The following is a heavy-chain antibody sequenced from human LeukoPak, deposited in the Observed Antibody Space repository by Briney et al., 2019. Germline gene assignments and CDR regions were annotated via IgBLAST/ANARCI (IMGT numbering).Heavy chain of an antibody. J-gene: IGHJ4*02. D-gene: IGHD1-26*01. CDR3: ARDTKRGSAVGY. Sequence: GRSLRLSCAASGFTFSSYAMHWVRQAPGKGLEWVAVISYDGSNKYYADSVKGRFTISRDNSKNTLYLQMNSLRAEDTAVYYCARDTKRGSAVGYWGQGTLVTVSS. CDR2: ISYDGSNK. V-gene: IGHV3-30-3*01. CDR1: GFTFSSYA.